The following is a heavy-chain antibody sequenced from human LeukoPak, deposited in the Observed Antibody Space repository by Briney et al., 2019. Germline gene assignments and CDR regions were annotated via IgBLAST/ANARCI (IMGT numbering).Heavy chain of an antibody. V-gene: IGHV3-21*04. CDR3: ARGGPCFDY. CDR2: ITSSSSYI. J-gene: IGHJ4*02. Sequence: GGSLRLSCAASGFTFSSYNMNWVRQAPGKGLEWVSSITSSSSYIYYADSVKGRFTISRDNAKNSLYLQMDSLRAEDTAVYYCARGGPCFDYWGQGTLVTVSS. CDR1: GFTFSSYN.